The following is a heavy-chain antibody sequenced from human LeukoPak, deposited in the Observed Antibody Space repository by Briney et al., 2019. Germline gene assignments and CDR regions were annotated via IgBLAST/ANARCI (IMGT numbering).Heavy chain of an antibody. D-gene: IGHD5-18*01. Sequence: PGGSLRLSCAASGFTFSSYSMNWVRQAPGKGLEWVSYISSSSSTIYYADSVKGRFTISRDNAKNSLYLQMNSLRAEDTAVYYCARGGVQLWLKAFDIWGQGTMVTVSS. CDR3: ARGGVQLWLKAFDI. V-gene: IGHV3-48*01. CDR1: GFTFSSYS. J-gene: IGHJ3*02. CDR2: ISSSSSTI.